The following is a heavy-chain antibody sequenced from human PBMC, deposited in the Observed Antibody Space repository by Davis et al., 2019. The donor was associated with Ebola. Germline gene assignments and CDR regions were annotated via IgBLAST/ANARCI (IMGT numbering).Heavy chain of an antibody. V-gene: IGHV3-9*01. J-gene: IGHJ4*02. Sequence: SLKISCAASGFTFSSYAMSWVRQAPGKGLEWVSGISWNSGSIGYADSVKGRFTISRDNAKNSLYLQMNSLRAEDTALYYCAKDNWSPGYSGYDGSGLDYWGQGTLVTVSS. D-gene: IGHD5-12*01. CDR3: AKDNWSPGYSGYDGSGLDY. CDR2: ISWNSGSI. CDR1: GFTFSSYA.